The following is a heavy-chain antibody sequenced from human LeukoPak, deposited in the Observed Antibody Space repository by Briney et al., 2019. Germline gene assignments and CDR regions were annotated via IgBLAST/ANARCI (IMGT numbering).Heavy chain of an antibody. CDR3: AKNPQGGYYGSGSYYWVY. V-gene: IGHV3-23*01. Sequence: GGSLRLSCAASGFTFSSYEMNWVRQAPGKGLEWVSAITGGGSSTFYADSVKGRFTISRDNFKNTLYLQMNGLRAEDTALYYCAKNPQGGYYGSGSYYWVYWGQGTLVTVSS. CDR2: ITGGGSST. CDR1: GFTFSSYE. J-gene: IGHJ4*02. D-gene: IGHD3-10*01.